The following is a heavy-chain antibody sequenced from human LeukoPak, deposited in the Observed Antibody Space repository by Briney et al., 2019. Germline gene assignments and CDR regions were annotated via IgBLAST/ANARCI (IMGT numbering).Heavy chain of an antibody. V-gene: IGHV4-39*01. J-gene: IGHJ3*02. CDR3: ARPMFSGFWNAFDI. Sequence: SETLSLTCIGSGGSISSSRYYWAWIRQPPGKGLEWIGSIYYGGSTYYNPSLKSRVTISADTSKNQFSLRLSSVTAADTAVYYCARPMFSGFWNAFDIWGQGTMVTVSS. CDR1: GGSISSSRYY. D-gene: IGHD3-3*01. CDR2: IYYGGST.